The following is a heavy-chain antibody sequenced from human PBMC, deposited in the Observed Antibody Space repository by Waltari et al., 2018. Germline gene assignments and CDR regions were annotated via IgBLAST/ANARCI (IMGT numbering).Heavy chain of an antibody. V-gene: IGHV1-69*04. Sequence: QVQLVQSGAEVKKPGSSVKVSCKASGGTFSSYPISWVRQAPGQGLEWMGRIIPILGIANYAQKFQGRVTITADKSTSTAYMELSSLRSEDTAVYYCARGSYDSSGYYFDYWGQGTLVTVSS. CDR3: ARGSYDSSGYYFDY. D-gene: IGHD3-22*01. CDR1: GGTFSSYP. CDR2: IIPILGIA. J-gene: IGHJ4*02.